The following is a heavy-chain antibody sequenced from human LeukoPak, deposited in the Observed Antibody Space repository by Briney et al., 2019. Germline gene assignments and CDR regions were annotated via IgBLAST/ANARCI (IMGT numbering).Heavy chain of an antibody. Sequence: SETLSLTCAVYGGSFSGYYWSWIRQPPGKGLEWIGYIYYSGSTNYNSSLKSRVTISVDTSKNQFSLKLSSVTAADTAVYYCARERARAFDIWGQGTMVTVSS. J-gene: IGHJ3*02. V-gene: IGHV4-59*01. CDR2: IYYSGST. CDR1: GGSFSGYY. CDR3: ARERARAFDI.